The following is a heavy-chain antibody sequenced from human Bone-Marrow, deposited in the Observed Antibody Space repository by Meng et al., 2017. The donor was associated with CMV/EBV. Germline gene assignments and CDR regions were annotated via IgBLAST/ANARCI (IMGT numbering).Heavy chain of an antibody. CDR1: GFTFSSYW. CDR2: IKQDGSEK. Sequence: GESLKISCAASGFTFSSYWMSWVRQAPGKGLEWVANIKQDGSEKYYVDSVKGRFTISRDNAKNSLYLQMNSLRAEDTAVYYCARGENDFWSGYYRGPAKYNWFDPWGQGTLVTVSS. J-gene: IGHJ5*02. V-gene: IGHV3-7*01. CDR3: ARGENDFWSGYYRGPAKYNWFDP. D-gene: IGHD3-3*01.